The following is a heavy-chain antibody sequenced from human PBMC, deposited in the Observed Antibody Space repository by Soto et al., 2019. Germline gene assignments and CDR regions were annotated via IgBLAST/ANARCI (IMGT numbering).Heavy chain of an antibody. CDR2: IIPIFGTA. J-gene: IGHJ4*02. D-gene: IGHD3-22*01. V-gene: IGHV1-69*13. CDR1: GGTFSSYA. Sequence: SVKVSCKASGGTFSSYAISWVRQASGQGLEWMGGIIPIFGTANYAQKFQGRVTITADESTSTAYMELSSLRSEVTAVYYCASVFYDSSGSPPYWGQGTLVTVSS. CDR3: ASVFYDSSGSPPY.